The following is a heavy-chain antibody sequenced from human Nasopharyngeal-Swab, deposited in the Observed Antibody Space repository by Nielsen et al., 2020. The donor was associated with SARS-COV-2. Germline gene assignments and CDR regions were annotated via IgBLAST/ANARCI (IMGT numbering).Heavy chain of an antibody. CDR3: AKGGVSVYGDSYYFDF. D-gene: IGHD4-17*01. J-gene: IGHJ4*02. V-gene: IGHV3-23*01. Sequence: GESLKISCAASGFTFSTFGMTWVRQAPGKGLEWVSRISGSVSYADYADSVKGRFTVSRDNSKNTVYLQMDSLRAEDTAVYYCAKGGVSVYGDSYYFDFWGQGSLVTVSS. CDR2: ISGSVSYA. CDR1: GFTFSTFG.